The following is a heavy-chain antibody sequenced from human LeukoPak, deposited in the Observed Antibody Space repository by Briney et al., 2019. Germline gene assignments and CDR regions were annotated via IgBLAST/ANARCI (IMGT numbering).Heavy chain of an antibody. CDR1: GGSISSYY. CDR3: ARQGSGWYSFTASQHNWFDP. J-gene: IGHJ5*02. V-gene: IGHV4-59*01. CDR2: IYYSGST. Sequence: NPSETLSLSCTVSGGSISSYYWSWIRQPPGKGLEWLGYIYYSGSTNYNPSLKSRVTISVDTSKNQFSLKLSSVTAADTAVYYCARQGSGWYSFTASQHNWFDPWGQGTLVTVSS. D-gene: IGHD6-19*01.